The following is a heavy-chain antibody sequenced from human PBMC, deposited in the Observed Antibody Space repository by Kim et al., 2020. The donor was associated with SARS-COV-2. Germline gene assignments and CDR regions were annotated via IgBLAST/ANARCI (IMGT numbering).Heavy chain of an antibody. J-gene: IGHJ4*02. Sequence: GESLKISCKGSGYSFTTYWIGWVRQMPGKGLEWMGIIYPDDSDTRYSPSFQGQVTISADKSISTAYLQWSSLKASDTAMYYCARQRYNWNDYIDYWGQGTLVTVSS. V-gene: IGHV5-51*01. CDR3: ARQRYNWNDYIDY. D-gene: IGHD1-20*01. CDR2: IYPDDSDT. CDR1: GYSFTTYW.